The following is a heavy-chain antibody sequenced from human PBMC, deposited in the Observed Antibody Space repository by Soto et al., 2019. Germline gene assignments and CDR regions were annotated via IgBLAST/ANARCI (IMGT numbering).Heavy chain of an antibody. D-gene: IGHD6-19*01. CDR3: ASLGHIAVAGEPFDY. Sequence: QVQLQESGPGLVKPSGTLSLTCAVSGGSISSSNWWSWVRQPPGKGLEWIGEIYHSGSTNYNPSLKSRVTISVDKSKIQFSLKLSSVTAADTAVYYCASLGHIAVAGEPFDYWGQGTLVTVSS. V-gene: IGHV4-4*02. CDR2: IYHSGST. J-gene: IGHJ4*02. CDR1: GGSISSSNW.